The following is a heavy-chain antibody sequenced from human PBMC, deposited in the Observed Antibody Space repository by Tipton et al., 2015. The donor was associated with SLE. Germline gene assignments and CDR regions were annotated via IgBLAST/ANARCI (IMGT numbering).Heavy chain of an antibody. CDR3: ARDRVRYCSGGSCPGDY. V-gene: IGHV1-18*04. CDR2: ISAYNGNT. D-gene: IGHD2-15*01. Sequence: QSGAEVKKPGASVKVSCKASGYTFTGYYMHWVRQAPGQGLEWMGWISAYNGNTNYAQKLQGRVTMTTDTSTSTAYMELRSLRSDDTAVYYCARDRVRYCSGGSCPGDYWGQGTLVTVSS. J-gene: IGHJ4*02. CDR1: GYTFTGYY.